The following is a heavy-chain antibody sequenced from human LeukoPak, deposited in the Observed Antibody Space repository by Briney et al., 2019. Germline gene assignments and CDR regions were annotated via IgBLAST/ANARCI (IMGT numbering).Heavy chain of an antibody. CDR1: GFTFSSYA. J-gene: IGHJ4*02. V-gene: IGHV3-30*04. CDR3: AKEGSLPSMYYFDY. D-gene: IGHD2-2*01. CDR2: ISYDGSNK. Sequence: GGSLRLSCAASGFTFSSYAMHWVRQAPGKGLEWVAVISYDGSNKYYADSVKGRFTISRDNSKNTLYLQMNSLRAEDTAVYYCAKEGSLPSMYYFDYWGQGTLVTVSS.